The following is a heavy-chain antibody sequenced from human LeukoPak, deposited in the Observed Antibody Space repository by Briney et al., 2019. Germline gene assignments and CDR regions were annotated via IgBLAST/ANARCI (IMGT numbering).Heavy chain of an antibody. CDR1: GFTFSSYA. D-gene: IGHD5-24*01. CDR3: AKDHSADGWPTFEY. V-gene: IGHV3-23*01. CDR2: ITKYDGRL. J-gene: IGHJ4*02. Sequence: GGSLRLSCAASGFTFSSYAMSWVRQAPGKGLEWLASITKYDGRLYYADSVRGRFTISRDTSQNELYLQMNSLRVDDSAIYYCAKDHSADGWPTFEYWGRGTLVTVSS.